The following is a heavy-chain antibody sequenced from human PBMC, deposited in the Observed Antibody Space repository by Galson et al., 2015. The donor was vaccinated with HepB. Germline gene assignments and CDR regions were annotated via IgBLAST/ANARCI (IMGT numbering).Heavy chain of an antibody. Sequence: SLRLSCSASGFTFSIYSMNWVRQAPGKGLEWVSYISSSSSTIYYADSVKGRFTISRDNAKNSLYLQMNSLRDEDTAVYYCARDSITTGGGWFDPWGQGTLVTVSS. J-gene: IGHJ5*02. CDR1: GFTFSIYS. D-gene: IGHD3-16*01. CDR2: ISSSSSTI. CDR3: ARDSITTGGGWFDP. V-gene: IGHV3-48*02.